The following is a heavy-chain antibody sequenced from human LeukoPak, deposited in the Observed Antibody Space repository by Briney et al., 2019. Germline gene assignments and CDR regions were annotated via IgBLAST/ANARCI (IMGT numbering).Heavy chain of an antibody. CDR1: GGTFSSYA. CDR3: ARGGDGAAAGLGFGLTTYYYYYYYVDV. J-gene: IGHJ6*03. D-gene: IGHD6-13*01. V-gene: IGHV1-69*05. CDR2: IIPIFGTA. Sequence: SVKVSCKASGGTFSSYAISWVRQAPGQGLEWMGGIIPIFGTANYAQKFQGRVTITTDESTSTAYMELSSLRSEDTAVYYCARGGDGAAAGLGFGLTTYYYYYYYVDVWGKGTTVTVSS.